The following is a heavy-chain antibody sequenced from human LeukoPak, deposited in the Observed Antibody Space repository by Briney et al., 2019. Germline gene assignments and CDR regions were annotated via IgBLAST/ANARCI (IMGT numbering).Heavy chain of an antibody. CDR1: GFTFSSYW. D-gene: IGHD3-10*01. Sequence: GGSLRLSCAASGFTFSSYWMSWVRQAPGKGLEWVANIKQDGSEKYYVDSVKGRFTISRDNAKNSLYLQMNSLRAEDTAVYYCAREDYYGSGSYSGPLNYWGQGTLVTVSS. CDR3: AREDYYGSGSYSGPLNY. V-gene: IGHV3-7*01. CDR2: IKQDGSEK. J-gene: IGHJ4*02.